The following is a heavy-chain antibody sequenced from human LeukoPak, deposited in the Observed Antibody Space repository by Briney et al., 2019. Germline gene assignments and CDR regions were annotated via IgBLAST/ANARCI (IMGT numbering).Heavy chain of an antibody. CDR2: IKQDGSEK. D-gene: IGHD3-10*02. J-gene: IGHJ6*04. Sequence: GGSLRLSCAASGFTFSSYWMSWVRQAPGKGLEWVANIKQDGSEKNYVDSVKGRFTISRDNAKNSLYLQMNSLRAEDTAVYYCAELGITMIGGVWGKGTTVTISS. CDR3: AELGITMIGGV. V-gene: IGHV3-7*01. CDR1: GFTFSSYW.